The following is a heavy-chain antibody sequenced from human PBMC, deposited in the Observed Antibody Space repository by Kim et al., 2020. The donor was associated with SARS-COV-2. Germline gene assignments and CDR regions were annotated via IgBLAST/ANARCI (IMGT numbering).Heavy chain of an antibody. CDR2: ISSSSSYT. D-gene: IGHD6-19*01. V-gene: IGHV3-11*06. J-gene: IGHJ2*01. CDR3: ARDLKRLQWGYFDL. CDR1: GFTFSDYY. Sequence: GGSLRLSCAASGFTFSDYYMSWIRQAPGKGLEWVSYISSSSSYTNYADSVKGRFTISRDNAKNSLYLQMNSLRAEDTAVYYCARDLKRLQWGYFDLWGRGTLVTVSS.